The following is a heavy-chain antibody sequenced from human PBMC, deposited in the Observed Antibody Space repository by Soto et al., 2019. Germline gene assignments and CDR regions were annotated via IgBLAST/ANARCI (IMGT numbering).Heavy chain of an antibody. V-gene: IGHV3-72*01. CDR1: GFTFSDHY. Sequence: GGSLRLSCAASGFTFSDHYMDWVRRAPGKGLEWVGRTRNKANSYTTEYAASVKGRFTISRDDSKNSLYLQMNSLKTEDTAVYYCARGGYCSSASCHTDYYGMDVWGQGTTVTVSS. CDR2: TRNKANSYTT. J-gene: IGHJ6*02. CDR3: ARGGYCSSASCHTDYYGMDV. D-gene: IGHD2-2*02.